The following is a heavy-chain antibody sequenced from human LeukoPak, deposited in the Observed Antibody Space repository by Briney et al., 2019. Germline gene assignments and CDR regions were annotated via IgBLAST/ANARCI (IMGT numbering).Heavy chain of an antibody. CDR2: IYYSGST. CDR3: ARVGLLGTMVRGVIITYFDY. V-gene: IGHV4-31*03. J-gene: IGHJ4*02. CDR1: GGSISSGGYY. D-gene: IGHD3-10*01. Sequence: SETLSLTCTVSGGSISSGGYYWRWIRQHPGKGLEWIGYIYYSGSTYYNPSLKSRVTISVDTSKNQFSLKLSSVTAADTAVYYCARVGLLGTMVRGVIITYFDYWGQGTLVTVSS.